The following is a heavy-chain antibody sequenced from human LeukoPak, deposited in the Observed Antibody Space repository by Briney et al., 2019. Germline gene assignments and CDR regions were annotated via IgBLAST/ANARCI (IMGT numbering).Heavy chain of an antibody. V-gene: IGHV4-59*01. CDR1: GGSISSYY. CDR2: IYYSGST. J-gene: IGHJ4*02. Sequence: PSETLSLTCTVSGGSISSYYWSWIRQPPGKGLEWIGYIYYSGSTNYNPSLKSRVTISVDTSKNQFSLKLSSVTAADTAVYYCARDVNYGGRSGSFDYWGQGTLVTVSS. CDR3: ARDVNYGGRSGSFDY. D-gene: IGHD4-23*01.